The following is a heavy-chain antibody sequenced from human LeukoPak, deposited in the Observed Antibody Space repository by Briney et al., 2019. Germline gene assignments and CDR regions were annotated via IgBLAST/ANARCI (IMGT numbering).Heavy chain of an antibody. CDR3: ARDGPRSSSPSSPNDY. J-gene: IGHJ4*02. D-gene: IGHD6-13*01. V-gene: IGHV1-69*13. CDR1: GYTFTGYY. CDR2: IIPIFGTA. Sequence: SVKVSCKASGYTFTGYYMHWVRQAPGQGLEWMGGIIPIFGTANYAQKFQGRVTITADESTSTAYMELSSLRSEDTAVYYCARDGPRSSSPSSPNDYWGQGTLVTVSS.